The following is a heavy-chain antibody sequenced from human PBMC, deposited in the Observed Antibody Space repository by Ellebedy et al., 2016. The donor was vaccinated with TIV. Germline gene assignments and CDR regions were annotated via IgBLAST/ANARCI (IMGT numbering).Heavy chain of an antibody. V-gene: IGHV4-59*01. Sequence: SETLSLXCTVSGGSISSYYWSWIRQPAGKGLEWIGFIFYNGSTKYNPSLKSRLTISVDTSRKQFSLKLSSVTAADTAVYYCARGTVIQCFDSWGQGTLVTVSS. CDR1: GGSISSYY. CDR2: IFYNGST. D-gene: IGHD3-16*02. J-gene: IGHJ4*02. CDR3: ARGTVIQCFDS.